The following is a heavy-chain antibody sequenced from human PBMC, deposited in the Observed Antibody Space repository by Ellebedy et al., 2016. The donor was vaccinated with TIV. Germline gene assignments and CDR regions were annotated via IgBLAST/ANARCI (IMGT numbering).Heavy chain of an antibody. CDR2: IYYSGST. J-gene: IGHJ3*02. Sequence: MPSETLSLTCTVSGGSISSSSYYWGWIRQPPGKGLEWIGSIYYSGSTYYKPSLKSRVTISVDTSKNQFSLKLSSVPAADTAVYYCASHLCSGGSCYAAFDIWGQGTVVTVSS. CDR3: ASHLCSGGSCYAAFDI. CDR1: GGSISSSSYY. V-gene: IGHV4-39*01. D-gene: IGHD2-15*01.